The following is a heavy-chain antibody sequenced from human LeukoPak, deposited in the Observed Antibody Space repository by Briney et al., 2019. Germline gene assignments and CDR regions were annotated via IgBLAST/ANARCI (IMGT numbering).Heavy chain of an antibody. D-gene: IGHD3-3*01. CDR1: GYSISSGYY. J-gene: IGHJ4*02. V-gene: IGHV4-38-2*02. Sequence: SETLSLTCTVSGYSISSGYYWGWIRQPPGKGLEWIGSIYHSGSTYYNPSLKSRVTISVDTSKNQFSLKLSSVTAADTAVYYCARVSQSGYYDFWSGYSNFDYRGQGTLVTVSS. CDR3: ARVSQSGYYDFWSGYSNFDY. CDR2: IYHSGST.